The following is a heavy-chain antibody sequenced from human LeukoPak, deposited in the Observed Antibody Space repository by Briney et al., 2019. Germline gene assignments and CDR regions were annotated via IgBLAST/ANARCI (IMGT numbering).Heavy chain of an antibody. Sequence: GGSLRLSCAAPGFTFSSYGMHGVRQAPGKELEWVAVISYDGSNKYYADSVKGRFTISRDNSKNTLYLQMNSLRAEDTAVYYCAKGPLIVVVPAVVDYWGQGTLVTVSS. V-gene: IGHV3-30*18. D-gene: IGHD2-2*01. J-gene: IGHJ4*02. CDR2: ISYDGSNK. CDR3: AKGPLIVVVPAVVDY. CDR1: GFTFSSYG.